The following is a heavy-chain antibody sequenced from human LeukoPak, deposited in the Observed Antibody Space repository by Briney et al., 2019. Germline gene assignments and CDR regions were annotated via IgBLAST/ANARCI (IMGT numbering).Heavy chain of an antibody. CDR2: INHSGST. D-gene: IGHD3-22*01. CDR1: GGSFSGYY. J-gene: IGHJ4*02. Sequence: SETLSLTCAVYGGSFSGYYWSWIRQPPGKGLEWIGEINHSGSTNCNPSLKSRVTISVDTSKNQFSLKLSSVTAADTAVYYCARRTRGYYDSSGIDYWGQGTLVTVSS. CDR3: ARRTRGYYDSSGIDY. V-gene: IGHV4-34*01.